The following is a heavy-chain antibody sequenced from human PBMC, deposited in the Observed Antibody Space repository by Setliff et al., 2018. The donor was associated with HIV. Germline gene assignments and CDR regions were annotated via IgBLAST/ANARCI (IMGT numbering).Heavy chain of an antibody. CDR2: ISGYGNR. CDR1: GYTLNNYG. V-gene: IGHV1-18*01. Sequence: ASVKVSCKASGYTLNNYGVMWVRQAPGQGLEWMGWISGYGNRKYAQKFEGRLTVTTDTSTSTAYMELRSLRSDDTAVYYCARVWEWNYDLGYWGQGTLVTVSS. CDR3: ARVWEWNYDLGY. D-gene: IGHD1-7*01. J-gene: IGHJ4*02.